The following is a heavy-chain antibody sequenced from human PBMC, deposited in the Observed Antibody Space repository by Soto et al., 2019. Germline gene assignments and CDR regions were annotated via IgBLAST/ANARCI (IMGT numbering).Heavy chain of an antibody. J-gene: IGHJ1*01. D-gene: IGHD1-26*01. CDR3: TRSTYYEYFQH. Sequence: TLSLTCTVSGGSISSGGYYWSWIRQPPGKGLEWIAYIYNSGSTNYNPSLQSRVIISVDTSKDQFSLKLSSVTTADTAVYYCTRSTYYEYFQHWGQGTLVTVSS. CDR1: GGSISSGGYY. V-gene: IGHV4-61*08. CDR2: IYNSGST.